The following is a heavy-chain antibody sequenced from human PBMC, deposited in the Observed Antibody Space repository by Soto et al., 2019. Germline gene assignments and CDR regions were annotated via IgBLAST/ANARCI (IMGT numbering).Heavy chain of an antibody. D-gene: IGHD2-21*02. CDR2: ISGSGGST. CDR3: AIPLSNDGGNFGLIASLVK. V-gene: IGHV3-23*01. J-gene: IGHJ4*02. Sequence: PGGSLRLSCAASGFTFSSYAMSWVRQAPGKGLEWFSAISGSGGSTYYADSVKGRFTISRDNSKNTLYLQMNSLRAEDTAVYYCAIPLSNDGGNFGLIASLVKWGQEALVTVSS. CDR1: GFTFSSYA.